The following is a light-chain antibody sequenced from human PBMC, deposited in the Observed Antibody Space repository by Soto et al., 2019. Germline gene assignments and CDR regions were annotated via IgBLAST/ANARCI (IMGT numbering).Light chain of an antibody. V-gene: IGKV3-15*01. CDR2: GAS. J-gene: IGKJ2*01. CDR1: QSVNSN. CDR3: QQYNDWPRT. Sequence: EIVMTQSPATLSVSPGDRATLSCRASQSVNSNLAWYQQKPGQAPRLLICGASSRATGIPVRFSGSGSGTEFTLTISSLQSEDFAVYYCQQYNDWPRTFGQGTKLQIK.